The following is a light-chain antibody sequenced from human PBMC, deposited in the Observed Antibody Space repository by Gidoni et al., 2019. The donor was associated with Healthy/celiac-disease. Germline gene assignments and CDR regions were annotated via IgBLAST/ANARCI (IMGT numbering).Light chain of an antibody. J-gene: IGKJ3*01. CDR3: QQYNNLPPIT. V-gene: IGKV3-15*01. Sequence: EIVVTKSPATMSVSPGERATLSCRASQSVNSNLAWYQQKPGQAPRLLIYGASTRATGIPSRFSGSGSGTEFTLTISSLQSEDFAVYYCQQYNNLPPITFGPGTKVDIK. CDR2: GAS. CDR1: QSVNSN.